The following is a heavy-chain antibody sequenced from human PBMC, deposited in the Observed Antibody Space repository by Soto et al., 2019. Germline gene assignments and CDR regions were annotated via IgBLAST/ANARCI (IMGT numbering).Heavy chain of an antibody. CDR1: GFTFNNAW. J-gene: IGHJ4*02. Sequence: GGSLRLSCAASGFTFNNAWMNWVRQAPGKGLEWVGRIKSKIDGETTDYAAPVKGRFTISRDDSKNTLYLQMDSLKTEDTGVYYCARFFGSGFDYWGQGTLVTVS. D-gene: IGHD6-19*01. V-gene: IGHV3-15*07. CDR2: IKSKIDGETT. CDR3: ARFFGSGFDY.